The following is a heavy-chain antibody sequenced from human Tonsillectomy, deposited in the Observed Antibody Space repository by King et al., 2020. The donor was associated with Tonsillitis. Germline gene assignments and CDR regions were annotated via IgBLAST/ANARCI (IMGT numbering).Heavy chain of an antibody. CDR1: GYTFTSYG. CDR2: ISAYNDNT. D-gene: IGHD3-9*01. V-gene: IGHV1-18*01. CDR3: ARENYDILTGYYLDY. Sequence: QLVQSGAEVKKPGASVKVSCKASGYTFTSYGLSWVRQAPGQGLEWMGWISAYNDNTNYAQKFQGRVTITSDTSTSTAYMELRSLRSDDTAVYYCARENYDILTGYYLDYWGEGTLVTVSS. J-gene: IGHJ4*02.